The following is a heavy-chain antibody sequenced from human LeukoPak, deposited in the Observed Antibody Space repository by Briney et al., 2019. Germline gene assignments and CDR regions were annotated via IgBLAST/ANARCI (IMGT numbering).Heavy chain of an antibody. CDR3: ARSWELLGHMDV. Sequence: ASVKVSCKASGGTFSTYGISWVRQAPGQGLEWMGGIIPFFGTANYARKFQDRVTITADESTRTAYMELSSLRSEDTAVYYCARSWELLGHMDVWGKGTTVTVSS. D-gene: IGHD1-26*01. CDR1: GGTFSTYG. CDR2: IIPFFGTA. J-gene: IGHJ6*03. V-gene: IGHV1-69*13.